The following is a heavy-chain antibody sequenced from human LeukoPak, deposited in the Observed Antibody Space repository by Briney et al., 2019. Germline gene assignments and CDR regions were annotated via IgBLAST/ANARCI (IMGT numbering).Heavy chain of an antibody. CDR3: ARDLYSGSSDV. Sequence: VASVKVSCKASGYTFTSYGISWVRQAPGQGLEWMGGIIPIFGTANYAQKFQGRVTITTDESTSTAYMELSSLRSEDTAVYYCARDLYSGSSDVWGQGTMVTVSS. CDR2: IIPIFGTA. V-gene: IGHV1-69*05. D-gene: IGHD1-26*01. J-gene: IGHJ3*01. CDR1: GYTFTSYG.